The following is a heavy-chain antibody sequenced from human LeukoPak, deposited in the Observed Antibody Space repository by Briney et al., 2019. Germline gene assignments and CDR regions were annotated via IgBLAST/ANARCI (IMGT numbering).Heavy chain of an antibody. CDR1: GGSISSSSYY. CDR2: IYHSGST. Sequence: SETLSLTCTVSGGSISSSSYYWGWIRQPPGKGLEWIGSIYHSGSTYYNPSLKSRVTISVDTSKNQFSLKLSSVTAADTAVYYCARTARGVIKVRDTWFDPWGQGTLVTVSS. V-gene: IGHV4-39*07. J-gene: IGHJ5*02. D-gene: IGHD3-10*01. CDR3: ARTARGVIKVRDTWFDP.